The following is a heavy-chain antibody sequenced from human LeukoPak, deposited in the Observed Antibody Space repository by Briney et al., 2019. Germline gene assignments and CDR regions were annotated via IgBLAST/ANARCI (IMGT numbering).Heavy chain of an antibody. CDR2: ISSSSSYI. D-gene: IGHD6-19*01. V-gene: IGHV3-21*01. CDR1: GFSFSTYG. CDR3: ARGTGVYSSGSNRRFDY. Sequence: PGGSLRLSCEASGFSFSTYGMNWVRQAPGKGLEGVSSISSSSSYIYYADSVKGRFTISRDNSKNTLYLQMNSLRAEDTAVYYCARGTGVYSSGSNRRFDYWGQGTLVTVSS. J-gene: IGHJ4*02.